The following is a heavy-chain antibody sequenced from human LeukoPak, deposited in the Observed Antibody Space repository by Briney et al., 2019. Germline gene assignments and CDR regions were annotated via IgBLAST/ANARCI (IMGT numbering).Heavy chain of an antibody. V-gene: IGHV4-34*01. CDR1: GGSFSGYY. Sequence: SETLSLTCAVYGGSFSGYYWSWIRQPPGKGLEWIGEINHSGSTNYNPSLKSRVTISVDTSKNQFSLKLSSVTAADTAVYYCARGSRDYDILTGYRHNWFDPWGQGTLVTVSS. CDR2: INHSGST. J-gene: IGHJ5*02. D-gene: IGHD3-9*01. CDR3: ARGSRDYDILTGYRHNWFDP.